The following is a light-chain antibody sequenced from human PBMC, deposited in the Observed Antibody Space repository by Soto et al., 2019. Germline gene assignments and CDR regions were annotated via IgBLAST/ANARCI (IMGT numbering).Light chain of an antibody. CDR2: GAS. CDR3: QQYGSSAWT. V-gene: IGKV3-20*01. J-gene: IGKJ1*01. Sequence: EXVLTQSPGTLTLSPGERATLSCRASQSVSSSYLAWYQRTPGQAPRLLIYGASSRATGIPDRSSGSGSGTDFTLTISRLEAEDFAVYYCQQYGSSAWTFGQGTKV. CDR1: QSVSSSY.